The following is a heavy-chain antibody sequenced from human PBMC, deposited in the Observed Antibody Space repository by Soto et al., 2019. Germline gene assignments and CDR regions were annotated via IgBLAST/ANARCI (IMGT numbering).Heavy chain of an antibody. CDR1: GFTFSDFS. Sequence: PGGSLRLSCTASGFTFSDFSLVWVRQGPQKGLEWVASITRYSDYVYYAESVEGRFTISRDNAKNTLFLHMDDLRAEDTAMYFCARASFSSTACYIRDYFDYWGQGTMVTVSS. J-gene: IGHJ4*02. D-gene: IGHD2-2*02. CDR3: ARASFSSTACYIRDYFDY. CDR2: ITRYSDYV. V-gene: IGHV3-21*01.